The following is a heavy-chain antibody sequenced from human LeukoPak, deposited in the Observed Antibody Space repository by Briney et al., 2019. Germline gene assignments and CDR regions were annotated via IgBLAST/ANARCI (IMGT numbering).Heavy chain of an antibody. D-gene: IGHD5-12*01. J-gene: IGHJ4*02. V-gene: IGHV4-61*02. Sequence: SQTLSLTCTVSGGSISSGCYYWSWIRQPAGTGLEWIGRIYTSGSTNYNPSLKSRVTISVDPSKSQFSLKLSSVTAADTAVYYCARVGGYDFVLDYWGQGTLVTVSS. CDR2: IYTSGST. CDR3: ARVGGYDFVLDY. CDR1: GGSISSGCYY.